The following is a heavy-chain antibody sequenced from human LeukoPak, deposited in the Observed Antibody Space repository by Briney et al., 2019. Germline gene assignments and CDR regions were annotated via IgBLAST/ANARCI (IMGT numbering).Heavy chain of an antibody. CDR2: IDHSGSI. CDR1: GGSFSGYY. V-gene: IGHV4-34*01. J-gene: IGHJ5*02. CDR3: ARHPIAGGAAYNWFHP. D-gene: IGHD6-13*01. Sequence: SETLSLTCGVYGGSFSGYYWSWIRQPPGKGLEWIGEIDHSGSINYNPSLKSRVTISVDTSKNQFSLKLSSVTAADTAVYYCARHPIAGGAAYNWFHPWGQGTLVTVS.